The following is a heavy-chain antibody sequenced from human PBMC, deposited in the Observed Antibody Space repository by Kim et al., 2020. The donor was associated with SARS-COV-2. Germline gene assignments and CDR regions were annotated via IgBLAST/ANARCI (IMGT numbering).Heavy chain of an antibody. CDR1: GFTFSSYA. V-gene: IGHV3-30-3*01. J-gene: IGHJ3*01. Sequence: GGSLRHSCAASGFTFSSYAMHWVRQAPGKGLEWVAVISYDGSNKYYADSVKGRFTISRDNSKNTLYLQMNSLRAEDTAVYYCARDFQLRYFDWLLGPYA. D-gene: IGHD3-9*01. CDR3: ARDFQLRYFDWLLGPYA. CDR2: ISYDGSNK.